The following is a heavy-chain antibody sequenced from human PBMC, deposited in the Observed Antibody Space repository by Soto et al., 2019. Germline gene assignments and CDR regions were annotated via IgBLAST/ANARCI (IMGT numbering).Heavy chain of an antibody. D-gene: IGHD3-3*01. CDR3: ALRPGNYDFWSGPSQDAFDI. J-gene: IGHJ3*02. V-gene: IGHV4-30-4*01. CDR2: IYYSGST. CDR1: GGSISSGDYY. Sequence: SETLSLTCTVSGGSISSGDYYWSWIRQPPGKGLEWIGYIYYSGSTYYNPSLKSRVTISVDTSKNQFSLKLSSVTAADTAVYYCALRPGNYDFWSGPSQDAFDIWGQGTMVTVSS.